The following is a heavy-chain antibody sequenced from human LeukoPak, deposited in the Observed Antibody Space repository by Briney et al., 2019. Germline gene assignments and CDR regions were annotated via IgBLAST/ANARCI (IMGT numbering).Heavy chain of an antibody. CDR3: ARDRIVVVPSAIGYYYYGMDV. V-gene: IGHV4-31*03. CDR1: GGSISSGGYH. J-gene: IGHJ6*02. Sequence: MPSQTLSLTCTVSGGSISSGGYHWSWIRQHPGKGLGWIGNIYDSGRTYYNPSLKSRITISVDTSKNQFSLKLTSVTAADTAVYYCARDRIVVVPSAIGYYYYGMDVWGQGTTVSVSS. CDR2: IYDSGRT. D-gene: IGHD2-2*01.